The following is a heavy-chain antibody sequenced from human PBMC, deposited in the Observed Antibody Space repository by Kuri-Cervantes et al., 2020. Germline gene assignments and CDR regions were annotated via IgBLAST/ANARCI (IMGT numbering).Heavy chain of an antibody. V-gene: IGHV1-18*01. CDR2: ISAYNGNT. J-gene: IGHJ3*02. Sequence: ASVKVSCKPSGYTFTSYGISWVRQAPGQGLEWMGWISAYNGNTNYAQKLQGRVTMTTDTSTSTAYMELRSLRSDDTAVYYCARAITRNDAFDIWGQGTMVTVSS. CDR1: GYTFTSYG. CDR3: ARAITRNDAFDI.